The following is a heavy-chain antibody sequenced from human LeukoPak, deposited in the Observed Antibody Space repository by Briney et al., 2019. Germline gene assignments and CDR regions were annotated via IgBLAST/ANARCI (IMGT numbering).Heavy chain of an antibody. J-gene: IGHJ4*02. Sequence: SETLSLTCTVSAGSINTYFWTWVRQPAGKGLEWISRISGSGTAFYNPSLESRVTISLDTANYQLFLRMTSVSAADTAVYYCARGTELTRTSGHYSFDYWGQGTLVSVSS. V-gene: IGHV4-4*07. CDR1: AGSINTYF. D-gene: IGHD1-7*01. CDR2: ISGSGTA. CDR3: ARGTELTRTSGHYSFDY.